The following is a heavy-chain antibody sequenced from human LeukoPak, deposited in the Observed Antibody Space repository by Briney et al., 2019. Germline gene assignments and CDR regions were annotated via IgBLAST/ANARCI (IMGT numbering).Heavy chain of an antibody. J-gene: IGHJ4*02. V-gene: IGHV3-23*01. CDR2: ISGSGGST. Sequence: PGGSLRLSCAASGFTFSSYAMSWVRQAPGKGLEWVSAISGSGGSTYYADSVKGRFTISRDNSKNTLYLQMNSLRVEDTGVYYCAKEKSERTATSFDYWGQGTLVTVSP. CDR1: GFTFSSYA. CDR3: AKEKSERTATSFDY. D-gene: IGHD2-21*02.